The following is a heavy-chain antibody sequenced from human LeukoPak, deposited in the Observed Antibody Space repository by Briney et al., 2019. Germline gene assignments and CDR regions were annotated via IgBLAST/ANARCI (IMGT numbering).Heavy chain of an antibody. D-gene: IGHD1-26*01. CDR2: IHYTGTT. J-gene: IGHJ3*02. CDR3: ATNRVGTYDRPFDI. Sequence: PSETLSLTCIVSGGSIDSHYWSWIRQPPGKGLEWIGDIHYTGTTKYNPSVKSRVTISIDTSKNQFSLELSSVTATDTAVYFCATNRVGTYDRPFDIWGQGTMVTVSS. V-gene: IGHV4-59*08. CDR1: GGSIDSHY.